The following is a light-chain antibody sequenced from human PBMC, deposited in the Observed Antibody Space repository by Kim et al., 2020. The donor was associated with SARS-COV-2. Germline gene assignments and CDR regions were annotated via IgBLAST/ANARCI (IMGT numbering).Light chain of an antibody. J-gene: IGKJ4*01. CDR3: QQRSNWPLT. Sequence: EIVLTQSPATLSLSPGERATPSCRASQSVSSYLAWYQQKPGQAPRLLIYDASNRATGIPARFSGSGSGTDFTLTISSLEPEDFAVYYCQQRSNWPLTFGGGTKVEI. CDR1: QSVSSY. V-gene: IGKV3-11*01. CDR2: DAS.